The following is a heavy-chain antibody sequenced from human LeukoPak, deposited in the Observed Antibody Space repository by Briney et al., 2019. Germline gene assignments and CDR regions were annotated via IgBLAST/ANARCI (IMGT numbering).Heavy chain of an antibody. Sequence: GGSLRLSCTASGFTFGDYAMSWVRQAPGKGLEWVGFIRSKAYGGTTEYAASVKGRFTISRDDSKSIAYLQMNSLKTEDTAVYYCTTHGLNYYGSGSPGYWGQGTLVTVSS. CDR2: IRSKAYGGTT. CDR1: GFTFGDYA. J-gene: IGHJ4*02. V-gene: IGHV3-49*04. CDR3: TTHGLNYYGSGSPGY. D-gene: IGHD3-10*01.